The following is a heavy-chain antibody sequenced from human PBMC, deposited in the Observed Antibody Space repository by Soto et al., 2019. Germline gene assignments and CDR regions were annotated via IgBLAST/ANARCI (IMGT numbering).Heavy chain of an antibody. D-gene: IGHD5-18*01. CDR1: GYSFTNYW. CDR2: IYPGDSDT. Sequence: GESLKISCKGSGYSFTNYWIGWVRQMPGKGLEWMGIIYPGDSDTRYSPSFQGQVIISVDQSISTAYLQWSSLQASDTAMYYCARQDYNYAYFDFWGQGTLVTVSS. V-gene: IGHV5-51*01. J-gene: IGHJ4*02. CDR3: ARQDYNYAYFDF.